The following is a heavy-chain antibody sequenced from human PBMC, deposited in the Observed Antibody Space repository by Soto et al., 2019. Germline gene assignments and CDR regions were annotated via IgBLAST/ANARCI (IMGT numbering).Heavy chain of an antibody. D-gene: IGHD2-2*01. J-gene: IGHJ4*02. CDR2: IIPILGIA. Sequence: SVKVSCKASGGTFSSYTISWVRQAPGQGLEWMGRIIPILGIANYAQKFQGRVTITADKSTSTAYMELSSLRSEDTAVYYCARGVPAAPPDYFDYWGQGTLVTVSS. V-gene: IGHV1-69*02. CDR3: ARGVPAAPPDYFDY. CDR1: GGTFSSYT.